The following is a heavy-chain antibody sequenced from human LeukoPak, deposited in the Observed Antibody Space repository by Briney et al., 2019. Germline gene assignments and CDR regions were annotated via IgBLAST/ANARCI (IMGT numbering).Heavy chain of an antibody. CDR2: INPSGGST. V-gene: IGHV1-46*01. CDR1: GYTFTSYY. D-gene: IGHD3-10*01. CDR3: ARDPEVYYYGSGSQTLDY. Sequence: RASAKVSCTASGYTFTSYYMHWVRQAPGQGLEWMGIINPSGGSTSYAQKFQGRVTMTRDTSTSTVYMELSSLRSEDTAVYYCARDPEVYYYGSGSQTLDYWGQETLVTVSS. J-gene: IGHJ4*02.